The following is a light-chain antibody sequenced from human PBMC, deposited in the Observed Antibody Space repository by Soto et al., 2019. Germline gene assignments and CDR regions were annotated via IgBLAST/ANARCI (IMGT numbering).Light chain of an antibody. CDR1: QSVGNNF. CDR3: HQYASAPLT. CDR2: HAS. V-gene: IGKV3-20*01. Sequence: EIVLTQSPGTLSLSPGERAALSCRASQSVGNNFLGWYQQKPGQSPRLLIYHASNRATSIPDRFSGTASGTDFTLTISRLEPEDFAVYFCHQYASAPLTFGGGTKVEIK. J-gene: IGKJ4*01.